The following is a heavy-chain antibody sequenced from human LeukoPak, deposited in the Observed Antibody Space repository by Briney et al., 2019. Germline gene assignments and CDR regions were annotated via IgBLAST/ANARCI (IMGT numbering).Heavy chain of an antibody. V-gene: IGHV4-30-4*01. Sequence: SETLSLTCTVSGGSISSGDYYWSWIRQPPGKGLEWIGYIYYSGSTYYNPSLKSRVTISVDTSKNQFSLKLSSVTAADTAVYYCARGTYYYDSSGPDAFDIWGQGTMVTVSS. CDR2: IYYSGST. CDR3: ARGTYYYDSSGPDAFDI. CDR1: GGSISSGDYY. J-gene: IGHJ3*02. D-gene: IGHD3-22*01.